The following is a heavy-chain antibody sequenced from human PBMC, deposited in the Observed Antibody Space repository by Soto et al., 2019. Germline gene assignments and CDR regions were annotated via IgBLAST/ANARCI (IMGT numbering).Heavy chain of an antibody. V-gene: IGHV4-34*01. CDR2: ISHSGRT. J-gene: IGHJ5*02. CDR1: GGSFSGYY. D-gene: IGHD3-16*01. CDR3: ARGFWGLSDWPRLGWFDP. Sequence: QVQLQQWGAGLLKPSETLSLICAVHGGSFSGYYWSWIRQPPGKGLEWIGEISHSGRTNYNPSLKSRVTISADTSKIQFSLNLASVTAADTAVYYCARGFWGLSDWPRLGWFDPWGQGTLVTVSS.